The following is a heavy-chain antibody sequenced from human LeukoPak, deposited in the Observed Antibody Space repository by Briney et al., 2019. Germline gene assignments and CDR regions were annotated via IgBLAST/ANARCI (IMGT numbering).Heavy chain of an antibody. V-gene: IGHV3-11*06. Sequence: PGGSLRLSCAASGFTFSDYYMSWIRQAPGKGLEWVSYISSSSSYTNYAVSVKGRFTISRDNAKNSLYLQMNSLRAEDTAVYYCARVISSSWYVLGWFDPWGQGTLVTVSS. CDR1: GFTFSDYY. CDR3: ARVISSSWYVLGWFDP. D-gene: IGHD6-13*01. J-gene: IGHJ5*02. CDR2: ISSSSSYT.